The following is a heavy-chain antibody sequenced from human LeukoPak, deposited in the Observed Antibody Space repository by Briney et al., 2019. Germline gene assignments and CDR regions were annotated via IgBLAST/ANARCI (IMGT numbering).Heavy chain of an antibody. Sequence: GRSVRLSCAASGFTFDDYAMHGVRHAPGRGRAGVSGLSWNSGSIGYADSVKRRFNISRDNSKNTLYVQMNSLRAEDTAVYLCAKDKYSPVRSMSEAAYYFDFWGPGTLVTVSS. J-gene: IGHJ4*02. CDR1: GFTFDDYA. V-gene: IGHV3-9*01. CDR2: LSWNSGSI. D-gene: IGHD6-13*01. CDR3: AKDKYSPVRSMSEAAYYFDF.